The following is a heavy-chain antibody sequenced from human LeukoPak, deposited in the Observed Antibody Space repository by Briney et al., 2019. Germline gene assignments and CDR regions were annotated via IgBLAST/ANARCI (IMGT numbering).Heavy chain of an antibody. CDR2: IYYSGST. D-gene: IGHD3-22*01. CDR3: AGDSSGYYDY. CDR1: GGSVSSGSYY. V-gene: IGHV4-31*03. Sequence: SETLSLTCTVSGGSVSSGSYYWSWIRQHPGKGLEWIGYIYYSGSTYYNPSLKSRVTISVDTSKNQFSLKLSSVTAADTAVYYCAGDSSGYYDYWGLGTLVTVSS. J-gene: IGHJ4*02.